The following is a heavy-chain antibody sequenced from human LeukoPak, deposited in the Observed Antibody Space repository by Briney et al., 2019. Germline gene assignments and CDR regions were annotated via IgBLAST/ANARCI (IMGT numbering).Heavy chain of an antibody. Sequence: PGGSLRLSCAASGFTFSSYTMHWVRQAPGKGLEWVALISYDGNNKDYADSVKGRFTISRDNSKNTLYLQMNSLRIEDTAVYYCARDATGYSGSYEEAFDYWGQGTLVTVSS. CDR2: ISYDGNNK. CDR1: GFTFSSYT. J-gene: IGHJ4*02. CDR3: ARDATGYSGSYEEAFDY. V-gene: IGHV3-30-3*01. D-gene: IGHD1-26*01.